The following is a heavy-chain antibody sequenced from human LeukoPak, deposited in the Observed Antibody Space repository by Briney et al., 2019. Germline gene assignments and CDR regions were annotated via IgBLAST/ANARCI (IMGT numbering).Heavy chain of an antibody. D-gene: IGHD2-2*01. CDR3: AKDLPAAYFDY. CDR2: IRNDGSTK. V-gene: IGHV3-30*02. J-gene: IGHJ4*02. Sequence: GGSLRLSCAASGFTFSSYGMHWVRQAPGKGLEWVAFIRNDGSTKFYADSVKGQFTISRDNSENTLYLQMNSLRAEDTAVYYCAKDLPAAYFDYWGQGTLVTVSS. CDR1: GFTFSSYG.